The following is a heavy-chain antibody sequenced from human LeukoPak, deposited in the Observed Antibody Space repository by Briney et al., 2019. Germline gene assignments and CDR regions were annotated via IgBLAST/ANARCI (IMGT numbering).Heavy chain of an antibody. V-gene: IGHV1-2*02. CDR3: ARSREGVTYYYDSSGPRGFDP. CDR1: GYTFTGYY. D-gene: IGHD3-22*01. Sequence: GASVKVSCKASGYTFTGYYMHCVPQAPGQGLEWMGWINTNSGGTNYAQKFQGRVTMTRDTSISTAYMELSRLRSDDTAVYYCARSREGVTYYYDSSGPRGFDPWGQGTLVTVSS. CDR2: INTNSGGT. J-gene: IGHJ5*02.